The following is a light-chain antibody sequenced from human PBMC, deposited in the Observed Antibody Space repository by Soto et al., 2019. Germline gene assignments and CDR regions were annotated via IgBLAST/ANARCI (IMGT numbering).Light chain of an antibody. Sequence: QSALTQPASVSGSPGQSITISCTGTNSDVGGYNSVSWYQQHPGKVPKLMIYDITNRPSAVSHRFSGSKSGNTASLTISGLQAEDEADYYCSPYTSNSNIIFGGGTKLTVL. V-gene: IGLV2-14*03. CDR1: NSDVGGYNS. J-gene: IGLJ2*01. CDR2: DIT. CDR3: SPYTSNSNII.